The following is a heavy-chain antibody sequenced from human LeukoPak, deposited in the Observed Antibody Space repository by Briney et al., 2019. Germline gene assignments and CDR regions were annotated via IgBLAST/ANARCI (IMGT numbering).Heavy chain of an antibody. CDR1: GYSISSGYY. J-gene: IGHJ6*03. Sequence: PSETLSLTCAVSGYSISSGYYWGWIRQPPGKGLEWIGSIYHSGSTYCNPSLKSRVTISVDTSKNQFSLKLSSVTAADTAVYYCARDGFAYYYYYMDVWGKGTTVTVSS. D-gene: IGHD2-2*03. CDR2: IYHSGST. CDR3: ARDGFAYYYYYMDV. V-gene: IGHV4-38-2*02.